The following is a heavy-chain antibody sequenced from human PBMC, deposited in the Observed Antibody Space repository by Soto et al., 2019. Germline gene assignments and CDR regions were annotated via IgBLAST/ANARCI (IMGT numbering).Heavy chain of an antibody. J-gene: IGHJ4*02. CDR1: GGSFSGYY. Sequence: QVQLQQWGAGLLKPSETLSLTCAVSGGSFSGYYWSWIRQPPGKGLEWIGEINHSGSTNYNPSLKSRVTISVDTSKNQFSLKLSSVTAADTAVYYCAYYDFWSGSDYWGQGTLVTVSS. CDR2: INHSGST. CDR3: AYYDFWSGSDY. D-gene: IGHD3-3*01. V-gene: IGHV4-34*01.